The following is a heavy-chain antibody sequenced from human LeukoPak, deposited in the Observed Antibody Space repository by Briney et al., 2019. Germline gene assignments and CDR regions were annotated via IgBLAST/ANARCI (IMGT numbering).Heavy chain of an antibody. Sequence: SETLSLTCAVYGGSFSGYYWSWIRQPPGKGLEWIGEINHSGSTNYNPSPKSRVTISVDTSKNPFSLKLSSVTAADTAVYYCARGKRTIVATITSGNFRYCSGGSCYRWFDPWGQGTLVTVSS. J-gene: IGHJ5*02. CDR2: INHSGST. CDR3: ARGKRTIVATITSGNFRYCSGGSCYRWFDP. V-gene: IGHV4-34*01. CDR1: GGSFSGYY. D-gene: IGHD2-15*01.